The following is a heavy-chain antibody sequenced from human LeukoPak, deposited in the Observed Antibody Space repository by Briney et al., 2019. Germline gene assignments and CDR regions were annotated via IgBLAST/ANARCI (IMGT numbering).Heavy chain of an antibody. J-gene: IGHJ4*02. CDR1: GFTFSSYA. V-gene: IGHV3-23*01. CDR2: IDNTGRGT. CDR3: AKRGDGYNYPVHWYHFDI. D-gene: IGHD5-24*01. Sequence: GGSLRLSCAAPGFTFSSYAMSWVRLAPGRGLEWVSSIDNTGRGTYYADSVKGRFTISRDNSKNTLYLQMNSLSAEDTAVYYRAKRGDGYNYPVHWYHFDIWGQGALVTVSS.